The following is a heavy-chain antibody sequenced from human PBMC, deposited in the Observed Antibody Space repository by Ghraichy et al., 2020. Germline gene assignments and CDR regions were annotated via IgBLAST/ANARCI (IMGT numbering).Heavy chain of an antibody. D-gene: IGHD6-19*01. CDR2: TYYRSKWYN. Sequence: SQTLSLTCAISGDSVSSNSAAWNWIRQSPSRGLEWLGRTYYRSKWYNDYAVSVKSRITINPDTSKNQFSLQLNSVTPEDTAVYYCARETYSSGWYSVYFDYWGQGTLVTVSS. CDR1: GDSVSSNSAA. V-gene: IGHV6-1*01. J-gene: IGHJ4*02. CDR3: ARETYSSGWYSVYFDY.